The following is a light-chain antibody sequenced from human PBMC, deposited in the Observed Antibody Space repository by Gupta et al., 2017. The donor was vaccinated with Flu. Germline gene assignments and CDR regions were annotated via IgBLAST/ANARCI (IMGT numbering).Light chain of an antibody. V-gene: IGLV1-44*01. CDR3: ATGIDALSGPV. J-gene: IGLJ2*01. CDR1: SSIGSAT. Sequence: SSIGSATVDWYQQVPGMAPGLLIFANNQRPAGAPCRFSGSKSGTSASLAISVLQPEDEGDYYCATGIDALSGPVFGGGTKLVVL. CDR2: ANN.